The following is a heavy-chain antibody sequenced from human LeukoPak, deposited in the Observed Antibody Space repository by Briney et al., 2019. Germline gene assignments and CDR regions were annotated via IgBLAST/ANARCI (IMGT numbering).Heavy chain of an antibody. CDR1: GGSISDYY. V-gene: IGHV4-59*01. CDR3: ARGHDYCYSGKQSWFDP. Sequence: SETLFLTCTVSGGSISDYYGTWIRQPPEKGLEWIGYIHSIWGTNYNPSLKSRVTISVDTSKNQFSLKRSSVTAADTAFYYCARGHDYCYSGKQSWFDPWGQGTLVTVSS. J-gene: IGHJ5*02. CDR2: IHSIWGT. D-gene: IGHD3-10*01.